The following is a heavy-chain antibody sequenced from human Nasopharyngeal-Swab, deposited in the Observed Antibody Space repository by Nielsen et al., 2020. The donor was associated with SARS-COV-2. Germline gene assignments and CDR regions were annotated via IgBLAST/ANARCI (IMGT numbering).Heavy chain of an antibody. Sequence: ASVKVSCKASGYTFTSYYMHWVRQAPGQGLEWMGIINPSGGSTSYAQKFQGRVTMTRDTSTSTVYMDLSSLRSEDTAIYYCARAGRITIFEGAYGMDVWGQGTTVTVSS. J-gene: IGHJ6*02. D-gene: IGHD3-3*01. CDR1: GYTFTSYY. V-gene: IGHV1-46*01. CDR3: ARAGRITIFEGAYGMDV. CDR2: INPSGGST.